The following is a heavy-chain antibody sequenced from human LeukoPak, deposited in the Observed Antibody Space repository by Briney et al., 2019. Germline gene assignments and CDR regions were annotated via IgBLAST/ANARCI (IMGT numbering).Heavy chain of an antibody. CDR1: GYSISSAYY. Sequence: SETLSLTCTVSGYSISSAYYWGWIRQPPGEGLEWIGYIHYSGSTSYNPSLKSRVTISVDTSKNQFFLKLRSVTAADTAVCYCARGFWSRYYDYWGQGTLVTVSS. D-gene: IGHD2-8*02. J-gene: IGHJ4*02. CDR3: ARGFWSRYYDY. CDR2: IHYSGST. V-gene: IGHV4-38-2*02.